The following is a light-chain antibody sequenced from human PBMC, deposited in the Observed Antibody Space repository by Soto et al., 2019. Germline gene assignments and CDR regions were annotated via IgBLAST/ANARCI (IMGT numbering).Light chain of an antibody. CDR2: GAS. J-gene: IGKJ4*01. CDR3: QKYYPARLT. V-gene: IGKV1-27*01. Sequence: DIQLTQSPSTLSSSLGDRASITCRASRDISSYLAWYQQKPGQVPRLLISGASSMHTGVPPRFSGTGSGTDFTLTISSLQPEDIATYVCQKYYPARLTFGGGTKVDIK. CDR1: RDISSY.